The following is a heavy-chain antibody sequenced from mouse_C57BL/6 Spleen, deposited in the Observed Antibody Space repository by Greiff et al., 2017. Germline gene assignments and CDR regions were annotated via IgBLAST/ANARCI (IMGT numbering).Heavy chain of an antibody. CDR3: ARFRNLQLGDYAMDY. J-gene: IGHJ4*01. CDR2: IDPSDSYT. CDR1: GYTFTSYW. V-gene: IGHV1-50*01. D-gene: IGHD4-1*02. Sequence: QVHVKQPGAELVKPGASVKLSCKASGYTFTSYWMQWVKQRPGQGLEWIGEIDPSDSYTNYNQKFKGKATLTVDTSSSTAYMQRSSLTSEDSAVYYCARFRNLQLGDYAMDYWGQGTSVTVSS.